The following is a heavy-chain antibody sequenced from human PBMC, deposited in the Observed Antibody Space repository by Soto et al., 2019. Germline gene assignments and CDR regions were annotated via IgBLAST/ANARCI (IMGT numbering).Heavy chain of an antibody. CDR1: GFTFSSYG. Sequence: QVQLVESGGGVVQPGRSLRLSCAASGFTFSSYGMHWVRQAPGKGLEWVAVIWYDGSNKYYADSVKGRFTISRDNSKNTLYLQMNSLRAEDTAVYYSARDLVSHNDSSGYYYYHYYYGMDVWGEGTTVTVSS. V-gene: IGHV3-33*01. D-gene: IGHD3-22*01. J-gene: IGHJ6*04. CDR3: ARDLVSHNDSSGYYYYHYYYGMDV. CDR2: IWYDGSNK.